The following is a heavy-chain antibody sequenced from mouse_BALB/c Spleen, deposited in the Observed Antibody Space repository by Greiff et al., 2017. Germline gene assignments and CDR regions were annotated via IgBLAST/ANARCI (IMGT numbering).Heavy chain of an antibody. CDR2: ISSGGSYT. Sequence: DVQLVESGGDLVKPGGSLKLSCAASGFTFSSYGMSWVRQTPDKRLEWVATISSGGSYTYYPDSVKGRFTISRDNAKNTLYLQMSSLKSEDTAMYYCARHEGSRSYWGQGTLVTVSA. CDR3: ARHEGSRSY. CDR1: GFTFSSYG. V-gene: IGHV5-6*01. D-gene: IGHD1-1*01. J-gene: IGHJ3*01.